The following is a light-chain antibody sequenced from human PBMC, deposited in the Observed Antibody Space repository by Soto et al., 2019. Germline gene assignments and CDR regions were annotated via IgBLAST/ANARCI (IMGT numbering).Light chain of an antibody. CDR2: GVS. CDR3: QQYGSSPT. Sequence: EIVLTQSPGTLSLSPGERATLSCRASQSVSSSYLAWYQQKPGQAPRLLIYGVSSRATGIPDRFSGSGSGTDFTLTISRVQSEDFAVYYCQQYGSSPTFGQGTKLEIK. V-gene: IGKV3-20*01. CDR1: QSVSSSY. J-gene: IGKJ2*01.